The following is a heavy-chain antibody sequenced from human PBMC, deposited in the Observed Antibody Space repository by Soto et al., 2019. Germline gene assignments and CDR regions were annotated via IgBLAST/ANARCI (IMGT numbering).Heavy chain of an antibody. Sequence: TCTVSGGSVSSGGYYWSWIRQPPGKGLEWIGYIYYSGSTNYNPSLKSRVTISVDTSKNQFSLKLSSVTAADTAVYYCARDRGSGWFFDYWGQGTLVTVSS. V-gene: IGHV4-61*08. D-gene: IGHD6-19*01. CDR2: IYYSGST. CDR1: GGSVSSGGYY. J-gene: IGHJ4*02. CDR3: ARDRGSGWFFDY.